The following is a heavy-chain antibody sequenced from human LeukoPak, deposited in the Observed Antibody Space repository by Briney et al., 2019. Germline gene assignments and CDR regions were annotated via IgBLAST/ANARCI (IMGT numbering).Heavy chain of an antibody. CDR3: ARTTYDFWSGYYFGSGYFDY. J-gene: IGHJ4*02. V-gene: IGHV3-74*01. CDR2: INTDGSST. D-gene: IGHD3-3*01. Sequence: GGSLRLSCAASGFTFSSYCMHWVRHAPGKGLVWVSRINTDGSSTSYADSVKGRFTISRDNAKNMLYLQMNGLRAEDTAVYYCARTTYDFWSGYYFGSGYFDYWGQGTLDTVSS. CDR1: GFTFSSYC.